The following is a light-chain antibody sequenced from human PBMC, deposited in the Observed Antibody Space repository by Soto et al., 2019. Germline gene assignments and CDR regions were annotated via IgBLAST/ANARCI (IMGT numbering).Light chain of an antibody. J-gene: IGKJ2*01. V-gene: IGKV1-39*01. Sequence: DIQMTQSPSSLSASVGDRVTITCRASQSIGTYLNWYLQKPGKAPQLLIHAASSLQTGVPSRFSGSGSGTEFTLTISSLQPEDFASFYCQQSFSTPPTFGQGTKPAIK. CDR3: QQSFSTPPT. CDR1: QSIGTY. CDR2: AAS.